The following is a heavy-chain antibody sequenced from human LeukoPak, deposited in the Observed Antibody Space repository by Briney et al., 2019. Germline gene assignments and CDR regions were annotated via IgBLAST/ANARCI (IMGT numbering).Heavy chain of an antibody. Sequence: GASVKVSCKVSGYTLTELSMHWVRQAPGQGLEWMGWINPNSGGTNYAQKFQGRVTMTRDTSISAAYMELSRLRSDDTAVYYCARDNADPPNLQRARNWFDPWGQGTLVTVSS. CDR2: INPNSGGT. D-gene: IGHD4-11*01. V-gene: IGHV1-2*02. J-gene: IGHJ5*02. CDR3: ARDNADPPNLQRARNWFDP. CDR1: GYTLTELS.